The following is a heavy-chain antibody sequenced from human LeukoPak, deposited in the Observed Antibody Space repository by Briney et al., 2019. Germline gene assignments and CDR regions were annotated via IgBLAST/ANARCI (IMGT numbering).Heavy chain of an antibody. CDR2: ISSSSSYI. D-gene: IGHD3-10*01. CDR1: GFTFSSYS. Sequence: PGGSLRLSCAASGFTFSSYSMNWVRQAPGKGLEWVSSISSSSSYIYYADSVKGRFTISRDNAKNSLYLQMNSLRAEDTAVYYCAKDTLWFGELLTIDAFDIWGQGTMVTVSS. J-gene: IGHJ3*02. V-gene: IGHV3-21*04. CDR3: AKDTLWFGELLTIDAFDI.